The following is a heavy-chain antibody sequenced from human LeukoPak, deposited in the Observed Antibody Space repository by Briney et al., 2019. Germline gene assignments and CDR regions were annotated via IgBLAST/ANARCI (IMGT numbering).Heavy chain of an antibody. CDR2: ISSNGGST. V-gene: IGHV3-64*01. J-gene: IGHJ4*02. CDR3: AREGDSSAKRSFDY. Sequence: GGPLRLSCAASGFTFSSYAMHWVRQAPGKGLEYVSAISSNGGSTYYANSVKGRFTISRDNSKNTLYLQMGSLRAEDMAVYYCAREGDSSAKRSFDYWGQGTLVTVSS. D-gene: IGHD3-22*01. CDR1: GFTFSSYA.